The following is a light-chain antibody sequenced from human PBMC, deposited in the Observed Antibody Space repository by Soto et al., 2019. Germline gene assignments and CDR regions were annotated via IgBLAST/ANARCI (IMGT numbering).Light chain of an antibody. J-gene: IGLJ1*01. V-gene: IGLV2-11*01. CDR2: DVS. Sequence: QSVLTQPRSLSVSPGQSVTIPFTGTSSDVGGYNYVSWYQRHAGKGPKLIIYDVSERPSGVPDRFSASKSGNTASLTISGLQAEDEADYYCSSYAGNYVYVFGSGTKVTVL. CDR3: SSYAGNYVYV. CDR1: SSDVGGYNY.